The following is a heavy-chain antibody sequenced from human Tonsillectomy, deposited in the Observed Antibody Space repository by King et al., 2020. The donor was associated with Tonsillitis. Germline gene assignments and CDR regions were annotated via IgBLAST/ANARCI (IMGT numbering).Heavy chain of an antibody. J-gene: IGHJ4*02. CDR1: GFTFSSYS. CDR2: ISSSSSYI. CDR3: ARGGSPGGWYLDY. D-gene: IGHD6-19*01. V-gene: IGHV3-21*01. Sequence: VQLVESGGGLVKPGGSLRLSCAASGFTFSSYSMNWVRQAPGKGLEWVSSISSSSSYIFYADSVKGRFTFSRDKYKNSLYLQMNSLRAEDTAVYYCARGGSPGGWYLDYWGQGTLVTVSS.